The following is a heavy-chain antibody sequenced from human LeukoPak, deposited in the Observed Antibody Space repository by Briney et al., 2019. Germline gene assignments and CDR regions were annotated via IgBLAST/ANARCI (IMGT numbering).Heavy chain of an antibody. CDR1: GYTFTSYG. Sequence: ASVKVCCKASGYTFTSYGISWVRQAPGQGPEWMGWISGYNGNTKYVQKLQGRVTMTTDTSTSTAYMELRSLRSDDTAVYYCVRDCSLYCSSARCCFRAFDIWGQGTMVTVSS. V-gene: IGHV1-18*01. CDR3: VRDCSLYCSSARCCFRAFDI. J-gene: IGHJ3*02. CDR2: ISGYNGNT. D-gene: IGHD2-2*01.